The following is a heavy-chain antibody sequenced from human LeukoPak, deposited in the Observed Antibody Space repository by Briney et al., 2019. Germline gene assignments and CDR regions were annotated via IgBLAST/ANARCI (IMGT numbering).Heavy chain of an antibody. Sequence: SETLSLTCTVSGGSISSYYWSWIRQPPGKGLEWIGYIYYSGSTNYNPSLKSRVTISVDTSKNQFSLKLSSVTAADTAVYYCARGMTTVTPPWLEAFDIWGQGTMVTVSS. V-gene: IGHV4-59*01. CDR2: IYYSGST. D-gene: IGHD4-11*01. J-gene: IGHJ3*02. CDR3: ARGMTTVTPPWLEAFDI. CDR1: GGSISSYY.